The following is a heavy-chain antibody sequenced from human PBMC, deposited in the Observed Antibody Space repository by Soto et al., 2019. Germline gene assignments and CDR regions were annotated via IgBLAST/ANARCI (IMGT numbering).Heavy chain of an antibody. CDR3: AAHPRFTSGWYGPSTTYYYGMDG. Sequence: SVKVSCNASGFTFSHSAVQWVRQAFGQRLEWIGWIVVNIGNTYFAQKFQERVTISRDMSTNTVYMELSSLRSGDTALYYCAAHPRFTSGWYGPSTTYYYGMDGWGQGTTVTVSS. CDR1: GFTFSHSA. CDR2: IVVNIGNT. V-gene: IGHV1-58*01. J-gene: IGHJ6*02. D-gene: IGHD6-19*01.